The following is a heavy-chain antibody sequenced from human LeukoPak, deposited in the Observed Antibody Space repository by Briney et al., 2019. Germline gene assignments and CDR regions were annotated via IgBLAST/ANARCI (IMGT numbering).Heavy chain of an antibody. V-gene: IGHV1-46*01. CDR1: GYSFTSYY. Sequence: ASVNVSCTASGYSFTSYYIHWVRQAPGQGLEWMGIINPRGGSRSYPQNFQGRVTMTRDTSTSTVHMELSSLRSDDTAVYYCARDKGVVPAAAMFYLDYWGQGTLVTVSS. J-gene: IGHJ4*02. CDR3: ARDKGVVPAAAMFYLDY. CDR2: INPRGGSR. D-gene: IGHD2-2*01.